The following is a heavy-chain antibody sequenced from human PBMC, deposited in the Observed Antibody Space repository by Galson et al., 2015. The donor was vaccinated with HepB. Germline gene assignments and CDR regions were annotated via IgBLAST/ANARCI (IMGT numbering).Heavy chain of an antibody. CDR1: GFTFNRYG. V-gene: IGHV3-33*01. D-gene: IGHD6-25*01. J-gene: IGHJ4*01. CDR3: VREMAIAAPASFDL. Sequence: SLRFSCAVSGFTFNRYGMHWVRQAPGKGLEWVALIWANGSNRYYSNSVMGRFTISRDNSKNTLFLEMNSLRAEDTAVYYCVREMAIAAPASFDLWGHGTLVTVSS. CDR2: IWANGSNR.